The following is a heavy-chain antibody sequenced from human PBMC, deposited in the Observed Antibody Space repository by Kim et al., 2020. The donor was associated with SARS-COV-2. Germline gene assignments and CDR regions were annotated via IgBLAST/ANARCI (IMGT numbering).Heavy chain of an antibody. Sequence: LKSRVTISVDTSKNQFSLKLSSVTAAATAVYYCARHHPGYSSSWPYFDYWGQGTLVTVSS. J-gene: IGHJ4*02. CDR3: ARHHPGYSSSWPYFDY. V-gene: IGHV4-31*02. D-gene: IGHD6-13*01.